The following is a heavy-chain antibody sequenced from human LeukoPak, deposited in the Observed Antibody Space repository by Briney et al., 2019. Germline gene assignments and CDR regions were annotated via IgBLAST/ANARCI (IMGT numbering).Heavy chain of an antibody. CDR1: GFTFSRHP. D-gene: IGHD6-19*01. J-gene: IGHJ4*02. CDR2: IVCDGSEK. V-gene: IGHV3-30*04. CDR3: AKDPRTGAVSGIFYFDY. Sequence: GTSLRLSCAASGFTFSRHPMHWVRQAPGKGLEWVAVIVCDGSEKYYKESVKGRFTISRDNSKNTLYLQMDSLRPEDTAVYYCAKDPRTGAVSGIFYFDYWGQGTLLTVSS.